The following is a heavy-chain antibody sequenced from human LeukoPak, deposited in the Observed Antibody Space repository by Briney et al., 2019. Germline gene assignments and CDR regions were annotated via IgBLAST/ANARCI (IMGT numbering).Heavy chain of an antibody. CDR2: IKQDGSEK. Sequence: GGSQRLPCAASGFTFRTYWMSWVRQAPGKGLEWVANIKQDGSEKYYVDSVKGRVTISRDNAKNSLYLQMNSLRAEDTAVYYCARVEWGYGDYESYWGQGTLVTVSS. CDR3: ARVEWGYGDYESY. V-gene: IGHV3-7*01. CDR1: GFTFRTYW. D-gene: IGHD4-17*01. J-gene: IGHJ4*02.